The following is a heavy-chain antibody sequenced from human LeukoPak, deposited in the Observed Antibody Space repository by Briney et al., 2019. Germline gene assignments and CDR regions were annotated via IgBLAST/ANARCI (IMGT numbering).Heavy chain of an antibody. CDR2: IYSGGST. Sequence: GGSLRLSCAASGFTVSSKYMSWVRQAPGKGLEWVSVIYSGGSTFYADSAKGRFTISRDKSKNTLYLQMTSLRAEDTAVYYCARGDDVFDIWGQGTMVTVSS. CDR3: ARGDDVFDI. CDR1: GFTVSSKY. V-gene: IGHV3-53*01. J-gene: IGHJ3*02.